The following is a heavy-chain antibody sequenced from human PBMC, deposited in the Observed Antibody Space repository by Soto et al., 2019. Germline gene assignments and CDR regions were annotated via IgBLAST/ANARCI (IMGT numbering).Heavy chain of an antibody. CDR2: IYYSGST. D-gene: IGHD3-3*02. V-gene: IGHV4-59*01. CDR3: AKDRTISD. CDR1: GAPITINY. Sequence: KTSETLSLTCTVSGAPITINYWSWIRQAPGKGLEWIGYIYYSGSTTYNPSLKSRVTMSADTSKDQFSLKLNSVTAADTAVYYCAKDRTISDWGQGTTVTVSS. J-gene: IGHJ6*02.